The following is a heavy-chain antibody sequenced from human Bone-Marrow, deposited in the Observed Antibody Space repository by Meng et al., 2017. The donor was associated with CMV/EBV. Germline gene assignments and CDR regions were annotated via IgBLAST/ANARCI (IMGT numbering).Heavy chain of an antibody. Sequence: GGSLRLSCAASGFTVSSNYTNWVRQAPGKGLEWVSVIYSGGDTYYADSVKGRFTISRDKFKNTLYLHMNSLTGEDTAVYYCAKDYDFWSTFDYWGQGTLVTVSS. CDR3: AKDYDFWSTFDY. CDR2: IYSGGDT. D-gene: IGHD3-3*01. CDR1: GFTVSSNY. J-gene: IGHJ4*02. V-gene: IGHV3-53*01.